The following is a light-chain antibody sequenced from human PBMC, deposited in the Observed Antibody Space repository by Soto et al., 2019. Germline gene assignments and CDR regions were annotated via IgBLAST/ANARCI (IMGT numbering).Light chain of an antibody. V-gene: IGKV1-27*01. Sequence: DIQMTQSPSSLSASVGDRVTITCRASQDISNSLAWYQQKPGKVPKVLIYATSILQSGVPARFSGSGSGTDFTPAISSLQPEDVATYYCQNYNSAPLTFGGGTKVEI. CDR2: ATS. CDR1: QDISNS. J-gene: IGKJ4*01. CDR3: QNYNSAPLT.